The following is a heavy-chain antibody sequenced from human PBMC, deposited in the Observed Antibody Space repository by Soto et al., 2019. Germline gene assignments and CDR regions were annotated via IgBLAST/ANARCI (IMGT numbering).Heavy chain of an antibody. Sequence: GGSLRLSCAASGFTFSSYAMSWVRQAPGKGLEWVSAISGSGGSTYYADSVKGRFTISRDNSKSTLYLQMNSLRAEDTAVYYCAASAPRMITFGGVIATDYWGQGTLVTVSS. D-gene: IGHD3-16*02. J-gene: IGHJ4*02. CDR1: GFTFSSYA. V-gene: IGHV3-23*01. CDR3: AASAPRMITFGGVIATDY. CDR2: ISGSGGST.